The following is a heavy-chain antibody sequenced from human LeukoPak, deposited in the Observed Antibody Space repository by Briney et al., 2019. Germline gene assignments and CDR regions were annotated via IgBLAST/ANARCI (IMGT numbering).Heavy chain of an antibody. CDR3: ARDYSGYDWIDC. D-gene: IGHD5-12*01. Sequence: GGSLRLSCAASGFTFSSYEMNWVRQAPGKGLEWVSYISGSGSTIYYADSVKGRFTISRDNAKNSLYLQMNSLRAEDTAVYYCARDYSGYDWIDCWGQGTLVTVSS. J-gene: IGHJ4*02. V-gene: IGHV3-48*03. CDR1: GFTFSSYE. CDR2: ISGSGSTI.